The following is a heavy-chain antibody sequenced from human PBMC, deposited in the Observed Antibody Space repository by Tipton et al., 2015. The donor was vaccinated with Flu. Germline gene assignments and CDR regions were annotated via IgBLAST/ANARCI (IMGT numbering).Heavy chain of an antibody. V-gene: IGHV3-33*06. D-gene: IGHD6-13*01. J-gene: IGHJ6*02. Sequence: RSLRLSCAASGFTFSSYGMHWVRQAPGKGLEWVAVIWYDGSNKYYADSVKGRFTISRDNSKNTLYLQMNSLRAEDTAVYYRAKETYSSSWYRGYYYYGMDVWGQGTTVTVSS. CDR3: AKETYSSSWYRGYYYYGMDV. CDR1: GFTFSSYG. CDR2: IWYDGSNK.